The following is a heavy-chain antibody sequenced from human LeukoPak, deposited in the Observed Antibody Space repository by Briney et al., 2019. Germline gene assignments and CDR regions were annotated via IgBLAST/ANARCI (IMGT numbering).Heavy chain of an antibody. Sequence: GGSLRLSCAAYGFTFSSYAMHWVRQAPSKGLERVAVISYVGSNKYYTDSVKGRFTIYRDNSQNTMYLLMTCHRAEDTAVYYCARDHGPDCSRTSCYPTYYYYYGMAVGGQGTTVTVSS. J-gene: IGHJ6*02. D-gene: IGHD2-2*01. CDR2: ISYVGSNK. CDR1: GFTFSSYA. V-gene: IGHV3-30-3*01. CDR3: ARDHGPDCSRTSCYPTYYYYYGMAV.